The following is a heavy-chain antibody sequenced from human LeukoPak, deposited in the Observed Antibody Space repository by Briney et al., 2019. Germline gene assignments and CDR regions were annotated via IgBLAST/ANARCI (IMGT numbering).Heavy chain of an antibody. Sequence: PGGSLRLSCAASGFTFSSYWMSWVRQAPGKGLEWVANIKEDGSERYYVDSVQGRFTISRDNAKNSLYLRMNSLRAEDTAVYYCARDITGTTGAIDFWGQGTLVTVSS. V-gene: IGHV3-7*01. CDR3: ARDITGTTGAIDF. CDR1: GFTFSSYW. D-gene: IGHD1-20*01. CDR2: IKEDGSER. J-gene: IGHJ4*02.